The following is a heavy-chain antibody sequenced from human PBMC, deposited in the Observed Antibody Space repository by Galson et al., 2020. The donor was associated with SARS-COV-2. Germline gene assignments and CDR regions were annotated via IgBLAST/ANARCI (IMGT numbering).Heavy chain of an antibody. CDR1: GFTFSSYG. Sequence: GESLKISCAASGFTFSSYGMHWVRQAPGKGLEWVSAISGSGGSTYYADSVKGRFTISRDNSKNTLYLQMNSLRAEDTAVYYCAKDDVCTYYDILTGYYCLPGMGVWGQGTTVTVSS. CDR2: ISGSGGST. D-gene: IGHD3-9*01. CDR3: AKDDVCTYYDILTGYYCLPGMGV. J-gene: IGHJ6*02. V-gene: IGHV3-23*01.